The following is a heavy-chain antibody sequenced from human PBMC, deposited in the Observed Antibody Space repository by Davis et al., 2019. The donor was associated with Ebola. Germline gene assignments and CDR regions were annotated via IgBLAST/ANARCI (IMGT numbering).Heavy chain of an antibody. CDR2: INPSGGST. CDR3: AGCGVPDWFDP. J-gene: IGHJ5*02. D-gene: IGHD3-10*01. Sequence: ASVKVSCKASGYTLVSYYMHWVRQARGQGLEWMGIINPSGGSTSYAQKFQGRVTMTRDTSTSTVYMELSSLRSEDTAVYYCAGCGVPDWFDPWGQGTLVTVSS. CDR1: GYTLVSYY. V-gene: IGHV1-46*01.